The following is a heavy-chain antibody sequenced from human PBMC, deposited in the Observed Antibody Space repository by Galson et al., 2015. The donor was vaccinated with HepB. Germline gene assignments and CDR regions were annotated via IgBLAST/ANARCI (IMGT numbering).Heavy chain of an antibody. D-gene: IGHD3-10*01. CDR3: ARGLPGRLYGSGSYYRYYFDY. CDR2: INHSGST. CDR1: GGSFSGYY. V-gene: IGHV4-34*01. J-gene: IGHJ4*02. Sequence: SETLSLTCAVYGGSFSGYYWSWIRQPPGKGLEWIGEINHSGSTNYNPSLKSRVTISVDTSKNQFSLKLSSVTAADTAVYYCARGLPGRLYGSGSYYRYYFDYWGQGTLVTVSS.